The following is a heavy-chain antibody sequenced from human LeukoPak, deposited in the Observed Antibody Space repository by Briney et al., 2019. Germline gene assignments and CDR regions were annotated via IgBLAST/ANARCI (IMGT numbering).Heavy chain of an antibody. D-gene: IGHD6-19*01. CDR2: FDPEDGET. CDR3: ATEIIAVAAIRDEEGDY. Sequence: ASVKVSCKVSGYTLTELSMHWVRQAPGKGLEWMGGFDPEDGETIYAQKFQGRVTMTEDTSTDTAYMGLSSLRSEDTAVYYCATEIIAVAAIRDEEGDYWGQGTLVTVSS. CDR1: GYTLTELS. V-gene: IGHV1-24*01. J-gene: IGHJ4*02.